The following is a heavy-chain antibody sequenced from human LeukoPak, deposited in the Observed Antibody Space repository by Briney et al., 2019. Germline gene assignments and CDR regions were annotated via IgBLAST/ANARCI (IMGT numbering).Heavy chain of an antibody. D-gene: IGHD3-16*02. V-gene: IGHV1-18*01. Sequence: ASVKVSCKASGYTFSSYGVTWVRQAPGQGLEWMGWISAYNANTHYVQQFQGRVTMTTDTSTNTAYMELRSLRSDDTAVYYCARDIHDYVWGSYRYQSDAFDIWGQGTMVTVSS. J-gene: IGHJ3*02. CDR2: ISAYNANT. CDR1: GYTFSSYG. CDR3: ARDIHDYVWGSYRYQSDAFDI.